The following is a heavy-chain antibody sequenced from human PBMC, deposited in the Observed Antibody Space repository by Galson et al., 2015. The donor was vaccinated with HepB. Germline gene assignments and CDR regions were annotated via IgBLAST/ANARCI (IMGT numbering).Heavy chain of an antibody. CDR1: GFTFNDYD. CDR2: ISWNSGNV. CDR3: ATLGTTVSPVDY. J-gene: IGHJ4*02. Sequence: SLRLSCAASGFTFNDYDMHWVRQAPGKGLEWVSGISWNSGNVGYADSVKGRFTISRDNAKNSLYLQMNSLRSEDTAFYYCATLGTTVSPVDYWGQGTLVTVSS. V-gene: IGHV3-9*01. D-gene: IGHD4-11*01.